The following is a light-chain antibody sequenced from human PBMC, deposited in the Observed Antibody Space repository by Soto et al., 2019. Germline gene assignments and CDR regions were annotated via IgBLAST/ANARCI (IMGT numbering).Light chain of an antibody. CDR3: QSYDSSLSGFYV. J-gene: IGLJ1*01. V-gene: IGLV1-40*01. Sequence: PVLTQPPSVSGAPGQRVTISCTGSSSSIGAGYDVHWYQQLPGTAPKLLIYGNSNRPSGVPDRFSGSKSGTSASLAITGLQAEDEADYYCQSYDSSLSGFYVFGTGTKVTVL. CDR1: SSSIGAGYD. CDR2: GNS.